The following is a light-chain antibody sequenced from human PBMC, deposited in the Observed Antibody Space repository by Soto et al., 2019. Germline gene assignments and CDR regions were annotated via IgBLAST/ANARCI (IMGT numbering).Light chain of an antibody. CDR3: QQYETYSGT. J-gene: IGKJ3*01. V-gene: IGKV1-5*03. CDR2: RAS. Sequence: DIQMTQSPSTLSASVGDRVTITCRASQTINTWLAWYQQKPGKAPTLLIYRASNLVSGVPSRFSGSGSGTEFTLTISSLQPDDFSIYYCQQYETYSGTFGPGTKVDI. CDR1: QTINTW.